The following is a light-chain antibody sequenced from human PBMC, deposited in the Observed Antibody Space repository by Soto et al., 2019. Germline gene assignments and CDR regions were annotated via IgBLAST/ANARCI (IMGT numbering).Light chain of an antibody. CDR1: QSVGSD. J-gene: IGKJ5*01. Sequence: EIVMTQSPATLSVSPGERATLSCRASQSVGSDLAWYQQKPGQAPRLVIYGTSSRATGTPDRFSGSGSGTDFTLTINSLEPEDFAVYYCQQYVNSPITFGQGTRLEIK. CDR3: QQYVNSPIT. CDR2: GTS. V-gene: IGKV3-20*01.